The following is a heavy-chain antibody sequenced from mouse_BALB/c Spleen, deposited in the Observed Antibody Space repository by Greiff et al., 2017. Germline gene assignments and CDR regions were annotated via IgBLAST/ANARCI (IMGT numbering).Heavy chain of an antibody. J-gene: IGHJ3*01. V-gene: IGHV1-69*02. CDR3: TRGGYYGYAWFAY. D-gene: IGHD1-2*01. CDR2: IYPSDSYT. Sequence: QVQLQQPGAELVRPGASVKLSCKASGYTFTSYWINWVKQRPGQGLEWIGNIYPSDSYTNYNQKFKDKATLTVDKSSCTAYMQLSSPTSEDSAVYYCTRGGYYGYAWFAYWGQGTLVTVSA. CDR1: GYTFTSYW.